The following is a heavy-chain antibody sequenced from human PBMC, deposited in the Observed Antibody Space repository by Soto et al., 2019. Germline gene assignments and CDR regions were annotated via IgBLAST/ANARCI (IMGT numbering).Heavy chain of an antibody. CDR1: GYTFTSYG. Sequence: QVQLVQSGGEVKKPGASVKLSCTASGYTFTSYGISWVRQAPGQGLEWMGWIRAYNGKTNYAQKVQGRVTMTTATSTRTAYMDMRSLRSDGTAVYYCARGGDVDYYHGMDVWGQGTTVTVSS. CDR3: ARGGDVDYYHGMDV. V-gene: IGHV1-18*01. D-gene: IGHD5-12*01. J-gene: IGHJ6*02. CDR2: IRAYNGKT.